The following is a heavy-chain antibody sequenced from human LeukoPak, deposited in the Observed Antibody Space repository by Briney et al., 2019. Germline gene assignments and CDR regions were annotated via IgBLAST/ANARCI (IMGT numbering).Heavy chain of an antibody. CDR3: ARIPYYYDSSDIDY. CDR1: GGTFSSYA. CDR2: IIPIFGTA. Sequence: ASVKVSCKASGGTFSSYAISWVRQTPGQGLEWMGEIIPIFGTANYAQKFQGRVTITADESTSTAYMELSSLRSEDTAVYYCARIPYYYDSSDIDYWGQGTLVTVSS. D-gene: IGHD3-22*01. V-gene: IGHV1-69*13. J-gene: IGHJ4*02.